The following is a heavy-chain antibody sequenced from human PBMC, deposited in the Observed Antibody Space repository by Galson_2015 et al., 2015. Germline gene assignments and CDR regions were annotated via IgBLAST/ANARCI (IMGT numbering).Heavy chain of an antibody. D-gene: IGHD3-10*01. CDR2: ISANAVST. J-gene: IGHJ4*02. Sequence: SWVRQAPGKGLEWVSAISANAVSTAYSDSVKGRFTISRDNSKNTLYLQMNSLRDEDTAVYFCAERGVRDDDRYFDYWGQGSLVTVSS. CDR3: AERGVRDDDRYFDY. V-gene: IGHV3-23*01.